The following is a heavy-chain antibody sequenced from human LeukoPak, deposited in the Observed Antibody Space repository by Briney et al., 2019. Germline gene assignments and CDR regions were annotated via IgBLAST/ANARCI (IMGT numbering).Heavy chain of an antibody. V-gene: IGHV4-39*01. D-gene: IGHD2-2*01. CDR3: ARGFLSYPTHSPLEYQLLRVVSNDYYYYMDV. CDR2: IFYSGST. Sequence: SETLSLTCTVSGGSISSSNYYWGWIRQPPGKGLEWIGSIFYSGSTYYNPSLKSRVTIYVDTSKNQFSLKLSSVTAADTAVYYCARGFLSYPTHSPLEYQLLRVVSNDYYYYMDVWGKGTTVTVSS. J-gene: IGHJ6*03. CDR1: GGSISSSNYY.